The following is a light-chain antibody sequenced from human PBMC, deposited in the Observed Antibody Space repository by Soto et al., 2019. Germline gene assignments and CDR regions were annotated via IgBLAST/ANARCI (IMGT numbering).Light chain of an antibody. Sequence: DIPMTQSPSSRSASVGDRVTITCQASQDTSNYLNWYQQKPGKAPKLLIYDASNLETGVPSRFSGSGSGTDFTFTISSLQPEDIATYYCQQYDNPALTFGGGTKVEIK. V-gene: IGKV1-33*01. CDR1: QDTSNY. J-gene: IGKJ4*01. CDR3: QQYDNPALT. CDR2: DAS.